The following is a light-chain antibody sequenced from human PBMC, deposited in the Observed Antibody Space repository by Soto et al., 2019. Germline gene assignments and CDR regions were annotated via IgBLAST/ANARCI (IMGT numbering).Light chain of an antibody. CDR3: QQRSNWGVT. J-gene: IGKJ2*01. Sequence: EIVLTQSPATLSLSPGERATLSCRASQSVSSYLAWYQQKPGQAPRLLIYDASNRATGIPARFSGSGSGTAFPLPISRLEAEGFAVYYCQQRSNWGVTFGQGTKLEIK. CDR2: DAS. V-gene: IGKV3-11*01. CDR1: QSVSSY.